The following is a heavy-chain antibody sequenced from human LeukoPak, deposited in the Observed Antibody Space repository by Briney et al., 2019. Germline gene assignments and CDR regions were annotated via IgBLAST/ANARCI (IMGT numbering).Heavy chain of an antibody. V-gene: IGHV1-46*01. D-gene: IGHD1-14*01. J-gene: IGHJ4*02. Sequence: ASVEVSCKTSGYTFTSNHIHWMRQAPGQGLEWMGTIYSGNGGRNYAQAFQGRVTMTGDTSTTTVYMELSSLRSDDTAIYYCAREPPRACHFDLWGQGTLLTVSS. CDR1: GYTFTSNH. CDR2: IYSGNGGR. CDR3: AREPPRACHFDL.